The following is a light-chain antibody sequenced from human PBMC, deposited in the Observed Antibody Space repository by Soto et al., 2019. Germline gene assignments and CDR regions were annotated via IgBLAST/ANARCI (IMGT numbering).Light chain of an antibody. CDR1: QSLVYSDGKTY. Sequence: DIVMTQTPLSLSVAPGQPASISCKSNQSLVYSDGKTYLYWYLQKSGQPPQLLIYEVFNRFSGVPDRFSGSGSGTEFTLKISRVEAEDVGDYYCMQSIQLPLTFGGGTKVEIK. CDR2: EVF. J-gene: IGKJ4*01. CDR3: MQSIQLPLT. V-gene: IGKV2D-29*01.